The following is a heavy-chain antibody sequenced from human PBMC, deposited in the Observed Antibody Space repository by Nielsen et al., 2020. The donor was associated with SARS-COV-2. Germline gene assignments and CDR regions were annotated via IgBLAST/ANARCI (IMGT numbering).Heavy chain of an antibody. CDR3: ARGRIAAAGTWSNWFDP. J-gene: IGHJ5*02. V-gene: IGHV3-13*01. D-gene: IGHD6-13*01. CDR2: IGTAGDT. Sequence: GESLKISCAASGFTFSSYDMHWVRQATGKGLEWVSAIGTAGDTYYPGSVKGRFTISRENAKNSLYLQMNSLRAGDTAVYYCARGRIAAAGTWSNWFDPWGQGTLVTVSS. CDR1: GFTFSSYD.